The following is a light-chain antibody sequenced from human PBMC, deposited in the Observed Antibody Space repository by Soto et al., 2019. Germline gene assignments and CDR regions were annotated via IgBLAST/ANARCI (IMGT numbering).Light chain of an antibody. J-gene: IGKJ4*01. CDR1: QSVSSY. CDR3: QRCGNWVT. Sequence: KGLSQSPATQSLSPGERATLSCRASQSVSSYLAWYQQKPGQAPRLLIYDASNRATGIPARFSGSGSGTDFTLTISSLEPEDFAVYYCQRCGNWVTFGGGTKV. V-gene: IGKV3-11*01. CDR2: DAS.